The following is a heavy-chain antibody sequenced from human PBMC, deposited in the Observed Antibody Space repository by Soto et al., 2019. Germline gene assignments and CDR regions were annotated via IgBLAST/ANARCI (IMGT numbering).Heavy chain of an antibody. Sequence: QVQLVQSGAEVKKPGSSVKVSCKASGGTFSSYAISWVRQAPGQGLEWMGGIIPIFGTANYAQEFQGRVTITEDKSTSTAYMELSSLRSEDTAVYYFARDDGYYVGYFDYWGQGTLVTVSS. D-gene: IGHD4-17*01. J-gene: IGHJ4*02. CDR2: IIPIFGTA. CDR3: ARDDGYYVGYFDY. V-gene: IGHV1-69*06. CDR1: GGTFSSYA.